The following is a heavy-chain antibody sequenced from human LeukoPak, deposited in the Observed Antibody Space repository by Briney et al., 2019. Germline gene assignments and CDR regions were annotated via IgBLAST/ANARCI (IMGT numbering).Heavy chain of an antibody. CDR1: GYTFTTYD. D-gene: IGHD5-12*01. J-gene: IGHJ2*01. Sequence: EASVKVSCKASGYTFTTYDINWVRQDTGQGLEWMGWMNPNSGNTAYAQKFLGRVTMTRNTSISTAYMELSSLRSEDTAVYYCARRGGYSGYGGFTYWYFDLWGRGTLVTVSS. V-gene: IGHV1-8*01. CDR3: ARRGGYSGYGGFTYWYFDL. CDR2: MNPNSGNT.